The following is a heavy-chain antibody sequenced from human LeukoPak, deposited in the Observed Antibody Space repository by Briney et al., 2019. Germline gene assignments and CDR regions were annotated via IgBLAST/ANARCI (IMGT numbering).Heavy chain of an antibody. CDR2: FYHSGST. CDR3: ARQGLYDSSGYYKRDAFDI. Sequence: SETLSLTCAVSGYSTSSDYYWGWIRQPPGKGLEWIGSFYHSGSTYYNPSLKSRVTILVDTSKNQFSLKLSSVTAADTALYYCARQGLYDSSGYYKRDAFDIWGQGTMVTVSS. V-gene: IGHV4-38-2*01. J-gene: IGHJ3*02. D-gene: IGHD3-22*01. CDR1: GYSTSSDYY.